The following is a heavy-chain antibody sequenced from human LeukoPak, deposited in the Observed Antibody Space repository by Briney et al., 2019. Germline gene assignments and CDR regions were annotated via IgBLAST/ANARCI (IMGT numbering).Heavy chain of an antibody. Sequence: SETLSLTCTDSGGSISSYYWSWIRQPAGKGLEWIGRIYTSGSTNYNPSLKSRVTMSVDTSKNQFSLKLSSVTAADTAVYYCAREGSSWYFTSAFDIWGQGTMVTVSS. D-gene: IGHD6-13*01. CDR2: IYTSGST. CDR3: AREGSSWYFTSAFDI. V-gene: IGHV4-4*07. J-gene: IGHJ3*02. CDR1: GGSISSYY.